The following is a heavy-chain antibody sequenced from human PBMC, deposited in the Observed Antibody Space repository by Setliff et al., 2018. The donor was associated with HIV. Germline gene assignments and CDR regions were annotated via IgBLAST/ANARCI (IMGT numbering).Heavy chain of an antibody. CDR2: IDPKNGKT. J-gene: IGHJ3*02. CDR3: AAEGNIFDI. CDR1: GYPFTDYF. Sequence: ASVKVSCKTSGYPFTDYFIHWIQQAPGKGLQWMGRIDPKNGKTIYAEKFQGRVTIIADTSIDTTYMELSSLRSEDTAIYYCAAEGNIFDIWGQGTMVTVSS. V-gene: IGHV1-69-2*01.